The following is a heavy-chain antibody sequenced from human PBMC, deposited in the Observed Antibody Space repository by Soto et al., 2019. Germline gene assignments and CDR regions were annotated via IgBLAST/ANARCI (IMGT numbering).Heavy chain of an antibody. D-gene: IGHD3-9*01. Sequence: QVQLVQSGAEVKKPGASVKVSCKASGYTFTSYGISWVRQAPGQGLEWRGWISAYNGNTNYAQKLQGRVTVTTDTSTSTAYMELRSLRSDDTAVYYCATFNYDILTGYTYYFDYWGQGTLVTVSS. V-gene: IGHV1-18*01. J-gene: IGHJ4*02. CDR1: GYTFTSYG. CDR3: ATFNYDILTGYTYYFDY. CDR2: ISAYNGNT.